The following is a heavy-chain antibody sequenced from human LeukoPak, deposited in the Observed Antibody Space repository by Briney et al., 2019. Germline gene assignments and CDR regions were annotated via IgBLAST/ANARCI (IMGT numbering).Heavy chain of an antibody. CDR3: ARDGGDYMAEYFQH. CDR1: AGTFSSYA. Sequence: ASVKGSCKASAGTFSSYAISWVRQAPGQGLEWMGRIIPIFGIANYAQKFQGRVTITADKSTSTAYMELSRLRSEDTAVYYCARDGGDYMAEYFQHWGQGTLVTVSS. J-gene: IGHJ1*01. CDR2: IIPIFGIA. D-gene: IGHD4-17*01. V-gene: IGHV1-69*04.